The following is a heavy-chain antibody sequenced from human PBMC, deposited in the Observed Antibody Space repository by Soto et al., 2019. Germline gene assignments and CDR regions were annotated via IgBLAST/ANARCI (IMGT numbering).Heavy chain of an antibody. J-gene: IGHJ4*02. CDR2: IYWDDDK. CDR3: AHRVLRTVFGLVTTTAIYFDF. V-gene: IGHV2-5*02. D-gene: IGHD3-3*01. CDR1: GFSLTTSGVG. Sequence: QITLNESGPTRVKPRQTLTLTCTFSGFSLTTSGVGVGWIRQSPGNAPEWLALIYWDDDKRDSPSLKSRLTIDKDTSKNQLVLTMADLDPADTATYYCAHRVLRTVFGLVTTTAIYFDFWCQGTPVAVSS.